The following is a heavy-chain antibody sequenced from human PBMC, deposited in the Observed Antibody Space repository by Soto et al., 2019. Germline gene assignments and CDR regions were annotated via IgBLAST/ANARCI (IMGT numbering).Heavy chain of an antibody. V-gene: IGHV4-34*01. CDR3: ARRVTTRYAYFGMDV. CDR2: INHSGSA. Sequence: QVQLQQWGAGLLKPSETLSLTCTISGGSFSGNYWTWIRQPPGKGLEWIGEINHSGSANYNPSLKSRVTIILDTSKNQFSLKLSSVTAADTGVYHCARRVTTRYAYFGMDVWGQGTTVTVSS. CDR1: GGSFSGNY. J-gene: IGHJ6*02. D-gene: IGHD4-17*01.